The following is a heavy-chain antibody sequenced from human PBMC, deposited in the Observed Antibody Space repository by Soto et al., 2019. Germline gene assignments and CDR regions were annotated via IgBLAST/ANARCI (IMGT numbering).Heavy chain of an antibody. D-gene: IGHD6-6*01. CDR1: GGSISSGGYY. CDR2: IYYSGST. V-gene: IGHV4-31*03. J-gene: IGHJ6*02. Sequence: SETLSLTCTVSGGSISSGGYYWSWIRQHPGKGLEWIGYIYYSGSTYYNPSLKSRVTISVDTSKNQFSLKLSSVTAADTAVYYCASAVSSSSGDYYYYYGMDVWGQGTTVTVSS. CDR3: ASAVSSSSGDYYYYYGMDV.